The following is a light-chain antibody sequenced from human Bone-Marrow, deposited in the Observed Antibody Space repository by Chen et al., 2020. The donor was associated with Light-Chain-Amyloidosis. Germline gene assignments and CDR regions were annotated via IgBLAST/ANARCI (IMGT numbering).Light chain of an antibody. Sequence: SYELTQPPSVSVSPGQTARITCFGDDLPTKYAYWYQQKPGQAPVLVIHRDSERPSGISERFSGASSGTTATLSISGVQAEDKADYHCQSADSSGTYEVIFGGGTKLTVL. V-gene: IGLV3-25*03. CDR1: DLPTKY. CDR2: RDS. J-gene: IGLJ2*01. CDR3: QSADSSGTYEVI.